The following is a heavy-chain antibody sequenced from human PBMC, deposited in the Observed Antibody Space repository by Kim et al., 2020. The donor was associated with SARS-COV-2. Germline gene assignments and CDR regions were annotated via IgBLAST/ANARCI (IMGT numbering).Heavy chain of an antibody. D-gene: IGHD3-16*01. V-gene: IGHV3-23*01. CDR3: AKDRPGGDAFDI. J-gene: IGHJ3*02. Sequence: YIADSLKGRFTISRDNSKNTLYLQMTSRRADDTALYYCAKDRPGGDAFDIWGQGTTVTVSS.